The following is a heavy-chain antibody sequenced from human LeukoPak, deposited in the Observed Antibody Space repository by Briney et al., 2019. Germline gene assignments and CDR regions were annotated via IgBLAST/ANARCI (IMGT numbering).Heavy chain of an antibody. CDR3: VTFYETY. CDR2: LPPDELDI. D-gene: IGHD2/OR15-2a*01. V-gene: IGHV3-74*01. J-gene: IGHJ4*02. CDR1: GFTFTNYW. Sequence: GGSLRLSCAASGFTFTNYWMHWVRQAPGMGLVWVSRLPPDELDIIYADSVKGRFTISKDNAKNTVSLQMNNLRAEDTAVYYCVTFYETYWGRGTLVTVSS.